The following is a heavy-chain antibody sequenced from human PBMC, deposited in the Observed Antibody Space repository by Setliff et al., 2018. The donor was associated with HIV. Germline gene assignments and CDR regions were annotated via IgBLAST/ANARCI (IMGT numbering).Heavy chain of an antibody. CDR2: IYATGST. Sequence: PSETLSLTCTVSGGSINSYYWSWIRQPPGKGLEWIGYIYATGSTNYNPSLKGRVTVSVDTAKNQFSLRLSSVTAADTAVYYCARHPPHDSTWPYSYYGMDVWGQGTTVTVSS. D-gene: IGHD6-13*01. CDR3: ARHPPHDSTWPYSYYGMDV. V-gene: IGHV4-4*09. J-gene: IGHJ6*02. CDR1: GGSINSYY.